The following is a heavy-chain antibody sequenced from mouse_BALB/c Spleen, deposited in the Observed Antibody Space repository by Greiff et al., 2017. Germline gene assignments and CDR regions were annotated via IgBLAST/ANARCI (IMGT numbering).Heavy chain of an antibody. CDR3: AIDDFDY. J-gene: IGHJ2*01. CDR2: ISSGSSTI. Sequence: DVMLVESGGGLVQPGGSRKLSCAASGFTFSSFGMHWVRQAPEKGLEWVAYISSGSSTIYYADTVKGRFTISRDNPKNTLFLQMTSLRSEDTAMYYCAIDDFDYWGQGTTLTVSS. CDR1: GFTFSSFG. V-gene: IGHV5-17*02.